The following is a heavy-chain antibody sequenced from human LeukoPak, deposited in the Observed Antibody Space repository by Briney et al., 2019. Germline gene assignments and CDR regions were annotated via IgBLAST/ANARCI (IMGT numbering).Heavy chain of an antibody. CDR1: GDTFTSYD. Sequence: ASVKVACKASGDTFTSYDINWVRQATGQGLEWMGWMNPNSGNTGYAQKFQGRVTMTRNTSISTAYMELSSLRSEDTAVYYCVRGYYDFWSGYFTKGYYYYYGMDVWGQGTTVTVSS. V-gene: IGHV1-8*01. CDR2: MNPNSGNT. CDR3: VRGYYDFWSGYFTKGYYYYYGMDV. J-gene: IGHJ6*02. D-gene: IGHD3-3*01.